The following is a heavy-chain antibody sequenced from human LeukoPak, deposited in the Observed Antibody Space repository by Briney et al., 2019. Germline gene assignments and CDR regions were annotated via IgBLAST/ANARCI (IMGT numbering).Heavy chain of an antibody. CDR1: GFTVSSNY. CDR2: ISGSGGST. J-gene: IGHJ4*02. Sequence: GGSLRLSCAASGFTVSSNYMSWVRQAPGKGLEWVSAISGSGGSTYYADSVKGRFTISRDNSKNTLYLQMNSLRAEDTAVYYCAGYSSGWYFDYWGQGTLVTVSS. D-gene: IGHD6-19*01. V-gene: IGHV3-23*01. CDR3: AGYSSGWYFDY.